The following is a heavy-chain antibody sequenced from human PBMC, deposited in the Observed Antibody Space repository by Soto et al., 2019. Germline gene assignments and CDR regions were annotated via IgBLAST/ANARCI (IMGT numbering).Heavy chain of an antibody. CDR2: ISASGGST. Sequence: GGSLRLSCEPSGFTLSDYGMSWVRQAPGKGLEWVSGISASGGSTFYADSVKGRFTISRDTSKNTLYLQMNSLRAEDTAVYYCAKDYGDRTAVPDLLFDDWGQGTPVTVSS. CDR1: GFTLSDYG. CDR3: AKDYGDRTAVPDLLFDD. V-gene: IGHV3-23*01. D-gene: IGHD2-2*01. J-gene: IGHJ4*02.